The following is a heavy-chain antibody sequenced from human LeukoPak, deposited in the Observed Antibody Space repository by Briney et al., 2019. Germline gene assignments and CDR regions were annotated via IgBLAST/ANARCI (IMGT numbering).Heavy chain of an antibody. CDR3: AKRVPAAAGTRFDY. CDR2: ISGGGGST. D-gene: IGHD6-13*01. Sequence: PGGSLRLSCAASGLTFSTYAMSWVRQAPGKGLERVSAISGGGGSTYYAASVKGPFTNSRDNSKNTLYLQMNSLRAEDTAIYYCAKRVPAAAGTRFDYWGQGTLVTVSS. CDR1: GLTFSTYA. J-gene: IGHJ4*02. V-gene: IGHV3-23*01.